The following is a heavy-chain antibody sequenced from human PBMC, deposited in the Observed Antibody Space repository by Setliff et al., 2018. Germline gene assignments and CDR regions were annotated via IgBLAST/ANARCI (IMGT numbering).Heavy chain of an antibody. J-gene: IGHJ3*02. V-gene: IGHV4-59*08. CDR2: IYYSGRT. CDR3: ARHENDYGDYDDAFDI. Sequence: SETLSLTCTVSGGSISTYYWSWIRQPPGKGLEWIGYIYYSGRTNYNPSLRSRVTISVDTSKNQFSLKVSSVTAADTAVYNCARHENDYGDYDDAFDIWGQGTMVTVSS. CDR1: GGSISTYY. D-gene: IGHD4-17*01.